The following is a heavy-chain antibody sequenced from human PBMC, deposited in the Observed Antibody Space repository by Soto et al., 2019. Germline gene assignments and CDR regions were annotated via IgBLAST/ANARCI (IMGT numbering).Heavy chain of an antibody. J-gene: IGHJ4*02. Sequence: SETLSHRYAGSAGTLSASGYSWSWIRQPPGKGLDWIGYIYHSGSTYYNPSLKSRVTISVDRSKNQFSLKLSSVTAADTAVYYCVRVPDYWGQGTLVTVS. V-gene: IGHV4-30-2*01. CDR1: AGTLSASGYS. CDR2: IYHSGST. CDR3: VRVPDY.